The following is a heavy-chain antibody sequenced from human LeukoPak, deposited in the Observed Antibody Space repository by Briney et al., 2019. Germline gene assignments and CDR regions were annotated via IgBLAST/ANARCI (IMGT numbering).Heavy chain of an antibody. J-gene: IGHJ4*02. D-gene: IGHD3-9*01. V-gene: IGHV3-15*01. CDR3: TTEFDILTGYEPYFDY. CDR1: GFTFSNAW. CDR2: IKSKTDGGTT. Sequence: GGSLRLSCAASGFTFSNAWMSWVRQAPGKGLEWVGRIKSKTDGGTTDYAAPAKGRFTISRDDSKNTLYLQMNSLKTEDTAVYYCTTEFDILTGYEPYFDYWGQGTLVTVSS.